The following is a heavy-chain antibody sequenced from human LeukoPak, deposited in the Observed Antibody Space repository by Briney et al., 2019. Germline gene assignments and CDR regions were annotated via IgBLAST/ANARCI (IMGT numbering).Heavy chain of an antibody. V-gene: IGHV1-18*01. D-gene: IGHD3-10*01. CDR3: ARDGKRYYGSGSYLDY. CDR1: GYTFTSYG. J-gene: IGHJ4*02. CDR2: ISAYNGNT. Sequence: SVMVSCKASGYTFTSYGISWVRQAPGQGLEWMGWISAYNGNTNYAQKLQGRVTMTTDTSTSTPYMELRSLRSDDTAVYYCARDGKRYYGSGSYLDYWGQGTLVTVSS.